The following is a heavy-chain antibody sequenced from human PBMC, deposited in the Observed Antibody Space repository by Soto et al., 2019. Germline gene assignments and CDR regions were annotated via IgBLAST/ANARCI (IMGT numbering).Heavy chain of an antibody. CDR1: GFTFSSYG. D-gene: IGHD3-3*01. CDR2: IWYDGSNK. V-gene: IGHV3-33*01. J-gene: IGHJ4*02. Sequence: GGSLRLSCAASGFTFSSYGMHWVRQAPGKGLEWVAVIWYDGSNKYYADSVKGRFTISRDNSKNTLYLQMNSLRAEDTAVYYCARPGYTDYDFWSGYYESGSAYYFDYWGQGTLVTVSS. CDR3: ARPGYTDYDFWSGYYESGSAYYFDY.